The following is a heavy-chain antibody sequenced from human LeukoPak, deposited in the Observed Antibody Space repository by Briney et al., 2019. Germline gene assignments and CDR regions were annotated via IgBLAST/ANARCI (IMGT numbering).Heavy chain of an antibody. V-gene: IGHV3-49*04. Sequence: GGSLRLSCTASGFTFGDYAMSWVRQAPGKGLEWVGFIRSKAYGGTTEYAASVKGRFTISRDDSKSIAYLQMNSLKTEDTAVYYCTSRLSSTSCHSYYYYMDVWGKGTTVTVSS. J-gene: IGHJ6*03. CDR3: TSRLSSTSCHSYYYYMDV. CDR1: GFTFGDYA. D-gene: IGHD2-2*01. CDR2: IRSKAYGGTT.